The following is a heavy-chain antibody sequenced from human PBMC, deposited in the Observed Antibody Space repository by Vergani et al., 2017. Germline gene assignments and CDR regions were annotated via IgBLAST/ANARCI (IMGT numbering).Heavy chain of an antibody. Sequence: QVQLVQSGAEVKKPGASVKVSCKASGYTFTGYYMHWVRQAPGQGLEWMGWINPNSGGTNYAQKFQGWVTMTRDTSISTAYMELSRLRSDDTAVYYCARTLGRDIAAAGTLPDYWGQGTLVTVSS. CDR2: INPNSGGT. V-gene: IGHV1-2*04. CDR1: GYTFTGYY. D-gene: IGHD6-13*01. CDR3: ARTLGRDIAAAGTLPDY. J-gene: IGHJ4*02.